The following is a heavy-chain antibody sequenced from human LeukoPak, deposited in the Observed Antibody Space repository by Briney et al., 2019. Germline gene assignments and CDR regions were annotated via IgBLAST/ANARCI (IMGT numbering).Heavy chain of an antibody. V-gene: IGHV3-9*01. CDR1: GFTFDDYA. D-gene: IGHD6-19*01. CDR3: AKMAVAGPGVDY. Sequence: SGGSLRLSCAASGFTFDDYAMHWVRQAPGKGLEWVSGISWNSGSIGYADSVKGRFTISRDSAKNSLYLQMNSLRAEDTALYYCAKMAVAGPGVDYWGQGTLVTVSS. J-gene: IGHJ4*02. CDR2: ISWNSGSI.